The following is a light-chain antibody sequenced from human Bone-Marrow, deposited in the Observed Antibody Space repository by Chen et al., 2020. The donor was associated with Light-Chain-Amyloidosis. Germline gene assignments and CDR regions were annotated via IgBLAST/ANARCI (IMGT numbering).Light chain of an antibody. CDR3: QQLHGYPIT. V-gene: IGKV1-9*01. CDR1: YGISSH. CDR2: AAS. J-gene: IGKJ5*01. Sequence: DLPLTQSPSFPSASIGDRVTITCRASYGISSHLAWYQQQPGEAPKLLIYAASTLHSGVPSRFSGSGSGTEFTLTISSLQSEDFATYYCQQLHGYPITFGQGTRLEIK.